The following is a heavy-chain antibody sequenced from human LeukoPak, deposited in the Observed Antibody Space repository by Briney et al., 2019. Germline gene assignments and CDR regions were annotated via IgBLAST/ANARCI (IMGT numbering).Heavy chain of an antibody. Sequence: SETLSLTCTVSGGSISSGGYYWSWIRQHPGKGLEWIGYIYYSGSTYYNPSLKSRVTISVDTSKNQSSLKLSSVTAADTAVYYCASGLASMDYDILTGYATFDYWGQGTLVTVSS. D-gene: IGHD3-9*01. V-gene: IGHV4-31*03. CDR3: ASGLASMDYDILTGYATFDY. J-gene: IGHJ4*02. CDR2: IYYSGST. CDR1: GGSISSGGYY.